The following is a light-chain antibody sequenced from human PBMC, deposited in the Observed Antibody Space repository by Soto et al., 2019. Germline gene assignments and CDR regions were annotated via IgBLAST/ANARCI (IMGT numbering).Light chain of an antibody. V-gene: IGKV3-15*01. CDR2: GIS. J-gene: IGKJ4*01. CDR1: QSLTSY. CDR3: QKYNNWPLN. Sequence: EIVMTQSPATLSLSPVETATLSCMASQSLTSYLAWYQQKPDQAPRLLIYGISTRATDIPARFSGSGSGTAFTLTISSLQSEDFAVYYCQKYNNWPLNFGGGTKVDIK.